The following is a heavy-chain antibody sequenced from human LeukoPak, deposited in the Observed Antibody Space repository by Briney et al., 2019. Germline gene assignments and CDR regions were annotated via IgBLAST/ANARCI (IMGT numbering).Heavy chain of an antibody. CDR2: ISGSGGST. V-gene: IGHV3-23*01. Sequence: GGSLRLFCVASGYTFRMYAMSWVRQASGKGLEGVSSISGSGGSTDYADSVKGRFTVSRDNAKNTLSLKMNSLRAEDTAVYYCARDLVQLWSKDYGGQGTLVTVSS. CDR1: GYTFRMYA. D-gene: IGHD5-18*01. CDR3: ARDLVQLWSKDY. J-gene: IGHJ4*02.